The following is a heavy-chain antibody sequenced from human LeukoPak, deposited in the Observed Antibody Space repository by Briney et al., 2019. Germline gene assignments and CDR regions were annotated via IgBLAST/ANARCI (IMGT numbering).Heavy chain of an antibody. V-gene: IGHV4-39*07. D-gene: IGHD2-21*02. CDR3: VRDAHVTLRAFDI. J-gene: IGHJ3*02. Sequence: SETLSLTCTVSGDSINNSHCYWGWIRQPPGKGLERIGTVYYSGSTYYNPSLKSRVTISVDTSKNQFSLKLISVTAADTAVYYCVRDAHVTLRAFDIWGQGTMVTVSS. CDR1: GDSINNSHCY. CDR2: VYYSGST.